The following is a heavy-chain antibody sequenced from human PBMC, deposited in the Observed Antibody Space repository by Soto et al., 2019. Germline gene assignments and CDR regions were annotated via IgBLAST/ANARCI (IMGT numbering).Heavy chain of an antibody. CDR3: AGKYGVSFFAFDI. D-gene: IGHD2-8*01. CDR2: IIPIFGTA. CDR1: GGTFSSYA. V-gene: IGHV1-69*13. Sequence: SVKVSCKASGGTFSSYAISWVRQAPGQGLEWMGGIIPIFGTANYAQKFQGRVMITADESTSTAYMELSSLRSEDTAVYYCAGKYGVSFFAFDIWGQGTMVTVSS. J-gene: IGHJ3*02.